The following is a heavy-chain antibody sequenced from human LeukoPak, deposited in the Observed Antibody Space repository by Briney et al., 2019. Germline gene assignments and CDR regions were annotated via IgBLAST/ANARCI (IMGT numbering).Heavy chain of an antibody. CDR1: GFTFNSYT. D-gene: IGHD3-10*01. V-gene: IGHV3-7*01. Sequence: GGSLRLSCAASGFTFNSYTMNWVRQAPGKGLEWVANIKQDGSEKYYVDSVKGRFTISRDNAKNSLYLQMNSLRAEDTAVYYCARGRGIDYWGQGALVTVSS. CDR2: IKQDGSEK. CDR3: ARGRGIDY. J-gene: IGHJ4*02.